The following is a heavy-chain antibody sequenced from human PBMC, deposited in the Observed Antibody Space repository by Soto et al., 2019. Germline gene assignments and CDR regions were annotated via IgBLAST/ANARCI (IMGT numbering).Heavy chain of an antibody. J-gene: IGHJ4*02. Sequence: GGSLRLSCAASGFTLSSYSMNWVRQAPGKGLDWVSYISRTSSAIYYADSVKGRFTISRDNANNLLFLQMNSLRDEDTAVYYCARDGGYSGYELAYWGQRTFVTVSS. CDR1: GFTLSSYS. CDR3: ARDGGYSGYELAY. D-gene: IGHD5-12*01. CDR2: ISRTSSAI. V-gene: IGHV3-48*02.